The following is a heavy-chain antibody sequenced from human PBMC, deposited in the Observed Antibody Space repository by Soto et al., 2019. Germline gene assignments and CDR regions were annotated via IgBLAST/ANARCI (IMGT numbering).Heavy chain of an antibody. CDR1: GDTFSTYT. V-gene: IGHV1-69*16. J-gene: IGHJ5*02. D-gene: IGHD6-13*01. CDR2: INARTATS. Sequence: GASVKLSCKASGDTFSTYTITWMRQAPGQGLEWMGGINARTATSNYAQKFQGRVTITRDTSASTAYMELSSLRSEDTAVYYCARVLYSSSWYPTYWFDPWGQGTLVTVSS. CDR3: ARVLYSSSWYPTYWFDP.